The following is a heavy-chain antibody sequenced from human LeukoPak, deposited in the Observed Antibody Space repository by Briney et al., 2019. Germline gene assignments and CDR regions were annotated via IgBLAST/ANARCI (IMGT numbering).Heavy chain of an antibody. CDR1: GFTSSNHA. CDR2: ISGRGDST. CDR3: AKGTVEFGP. Sequence: GGSLRLSCAGSGFTSSNHAMSWVRQAPGKGLEWVSAISGRGDSTYYADSVKGRFTISRDNSKNTLYLQMNSLRAEDTAVYYCAKGTVEFGPWGQGTLVTVPS. D-gene: IGHD3-16*01. J-gene: IGHJ5*02. V-gene: IGHV3-23*01.